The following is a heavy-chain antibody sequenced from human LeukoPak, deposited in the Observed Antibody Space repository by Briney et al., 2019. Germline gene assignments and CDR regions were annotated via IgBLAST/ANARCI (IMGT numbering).Heavy chain of an antibody. Sequence: GASLKISCQGSGYNFTSYWIGWVRQLPGKGLEWMGIIYPGDSDTRYSPSLQGQVTISADKSISTAYLQWSSLKASDTAMYYCARHDSSGYVDYWGQGTLVTVSS. CDR2: IYPGDSDT. D-gene: IGHD3-22*01. V-gene: IGHV5-51*01. CDR3: ARHDSSGYVDY. CDR1: GYNFTSYW. J-gene: IGHJ4*02.